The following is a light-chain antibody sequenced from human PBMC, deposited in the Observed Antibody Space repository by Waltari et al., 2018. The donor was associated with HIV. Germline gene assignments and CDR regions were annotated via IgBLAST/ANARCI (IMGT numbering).Light chain of an antibody. CDR1: RDIDTH. Sequence: ATRMTQSPPSVSAATGDTLTTTCRESRDIDTHLAWYQHNPGSAPHLLIYGASTLQKGVPPRFSGSGSGTFFSLTVTCLQSEDFATYFCQQYHDSPRTFGLGTTV. J-gene: IGKJ1*01. CDR2: GAS. V-gene: IGKV1-8*01. CDR3: QQYHDSPRT.